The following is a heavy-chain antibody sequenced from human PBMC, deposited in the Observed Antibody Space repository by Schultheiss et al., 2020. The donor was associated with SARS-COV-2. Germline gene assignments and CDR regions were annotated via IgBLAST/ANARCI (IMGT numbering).Heavy chain of an antibody. J-gene: IGHJ5*02. V-gene: IGHV3-30*04. Sequence: GGSLRLSCAASGFTFSSYAMHWVRQAPGKGLEWVAVISYDGSNKYYADSVKGRFTISRDNAKNSLYLQMNSLRAEDTAVYYCARAQYSSWYERFDPWGQGTLVTVSS. CDR1: GFTFSSYA. CDR2: ISYDGSNK. CDR3: ARAQYSSWYERFDP. D-gene: IGHD6-13*01.